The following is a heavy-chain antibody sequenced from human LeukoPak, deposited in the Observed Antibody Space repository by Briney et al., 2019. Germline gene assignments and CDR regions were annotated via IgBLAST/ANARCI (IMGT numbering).Heavy chain of an antibody. V-gene: IGHV3-15*01. CDR1: GFTFSNAW. D-gene: IGHD3-3*01. CDR3: STSDFWSVTEDF. J-gene: IGHJ4*02. Sequence: PGGSLRLSCAASGFTFSNAWMSWVRQAPGKGLEWVGRIKSKIDGGTTDYAAPVKGGFSISRDDSKNTLYLQMNSLKTEDTAVYYCSTSDFWSVTEDFWGQGTLVTVSS. CDR2: IKSKIDGGTT.